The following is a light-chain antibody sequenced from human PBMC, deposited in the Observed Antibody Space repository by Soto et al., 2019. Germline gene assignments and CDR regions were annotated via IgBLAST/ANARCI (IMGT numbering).Light chain of an antibody. CDR1: QYISTY. J-gene: IGKJ5*01. CDR3: QQYNTWRSIS. CDR2: VAS. V-gene: IGKV1-39*01. Sequence: DIQMTQSPSSLSASVGDSLTITRRASQYISTYLNWYQQKPGKATKLLIYVASNLQSGVPSRFSGSGSGTDFTLTISSLQSEDFAIYYCQQYNTWRSISFGQGTRLEIK.